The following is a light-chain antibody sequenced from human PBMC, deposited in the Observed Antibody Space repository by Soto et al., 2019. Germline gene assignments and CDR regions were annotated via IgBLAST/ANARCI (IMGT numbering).Light chain of an antibody. V-gene: IGKV1-12*01. Sequence: DIQMTQSPGSVSSSVGHRVTITWRASQGISSWFAWCQQKPGKAPKLLIYAAASLQRGVASRFSGSGSGKDFTLPISRMQPEDFATYSCHQSNSLPLTFGGGIKVDTK. J-gene: IGKJ4*02. CDR3: HQSNSLPLT. CDR1: QGISSW. CDR2: AAA.